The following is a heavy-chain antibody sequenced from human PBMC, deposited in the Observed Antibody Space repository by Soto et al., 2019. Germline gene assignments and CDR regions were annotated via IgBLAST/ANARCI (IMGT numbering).Heavy chain of an antibody. V-gene: IGHV3-30*18. J-gene: IGHJ3*02. CDR3: AKVRSGWYDAFDI. D-gene: IGHD6-19*01. Sequence: GGSLRLSCAASGFTFSSYGMHWVRQAPGKGLEWVAVISYDGSNKYYADSVKGRFTISRDNSKNTLYLQMNSLRAEDTAVYYCAKVRSGWYDAFDIWGQGTMVTVSS. CDR1: GFTFSSYG. CDR2: ISYDGSNK.